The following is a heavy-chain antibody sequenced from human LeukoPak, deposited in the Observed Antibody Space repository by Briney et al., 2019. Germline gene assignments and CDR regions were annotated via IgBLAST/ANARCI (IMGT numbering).Heavy chain of an antibody. CDR2: INPNSGGT. J-gene: IGHJ4*02. CDR1: GHTFTGYY. CDR3: ARFSVTYYYDSSGYDY. D-gene: IGHD3-22*01. V-gene: IGHV1-2*02. Sequence: ASVKVSCKASGHTFTGYYMHWVRQAPGQGLEWMGWINPNSGGTNYAQKFQGRVTMTRDTSISTAYMELSRLRSDDTAVYYCARFSVTYYYDSSGYDYWGQGTLVTVSS.